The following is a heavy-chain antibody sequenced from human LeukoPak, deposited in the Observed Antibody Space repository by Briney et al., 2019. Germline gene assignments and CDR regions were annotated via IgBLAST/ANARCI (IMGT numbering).Heavy chain of an antibody. J-gene: IGHJ4*02. Sequence: SETLSLTCTVSGGSMSSYYWSWIRQSPGKGLEWIGYIYYSGSTNYNPSLKSRVTISVDTSKNQFSLKLSSVTAADTAVYYCARGYYYDSSGYLDYWGQGTLVTVSS. D-gene: IGHD3-22*01. CDR1: GGSMSSYY. V-gene: IGHV4-59*12. CDR3: ARGYYYDSSGYLDY. CDR2: IYYSGST.